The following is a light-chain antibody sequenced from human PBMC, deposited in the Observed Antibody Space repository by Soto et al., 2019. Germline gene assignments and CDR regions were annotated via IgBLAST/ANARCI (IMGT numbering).Light chain of an antibody. CDR2: AAS. J-gene: IGKJ2*01. CDR3: QQSSTTPPT. V-gene: IGKV1-39*01. CDR1: QSISSY. Sequence: DIPMTQSPSSLSASVGDRVTITCRASQSISSYVNWYQQKPGKAPKLLIYAASSMQSGVPSRFSGSGSGTDFPLTISSLQPEDFATYYCQQSSTTPPTFGQGPKLEIK.